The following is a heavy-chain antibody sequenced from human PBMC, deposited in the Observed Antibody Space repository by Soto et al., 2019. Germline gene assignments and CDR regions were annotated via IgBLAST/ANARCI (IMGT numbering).Heavy chain of an antibody. J-gene: IGHJ6*02. D-gene: IGHD6-13*01. Sequence: GGSLRLSCAASGFTFSSYAMSWVRQAPGKGLEWVSAISGSGGSTYYADSVKGRFTISRDNSKNTLCLQMNSLRAEDTAVYYCAKVDSSSWYPFIDYYYGMDVWGQGTTVTVSS. CDR2: ISGSGGST. CDR3: AKVDSSSWYPFIDYYYGMDV. V-gene: IGHV3-23*01. CDR1: GFTFSSYA.